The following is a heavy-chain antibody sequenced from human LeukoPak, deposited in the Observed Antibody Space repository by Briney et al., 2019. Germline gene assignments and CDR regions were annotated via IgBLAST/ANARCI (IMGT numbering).Heavy chain of an antibody. Sequence: SETLSLTCAVYGGSFSGYYWSWIRQPPGKGLEWIGEINHSGSTNYNPSLESRVTISVDTSKNQFSLKLSSVTAADTAVYYCARRPRIAAAPNWFDPWGQGTLVTVSS. CDR3: ARRPRIAAAPNWFDP. CDR1: GGSFSGYY. D-gene: IGHD6-13*01. V-gene: IGHV4-34*01. J-gene: IGHJ5*02. CDR2: INHSGST.